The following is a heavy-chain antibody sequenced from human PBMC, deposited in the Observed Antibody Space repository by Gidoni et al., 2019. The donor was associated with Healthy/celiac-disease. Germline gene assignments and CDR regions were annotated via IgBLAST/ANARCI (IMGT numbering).Heavy chain of an antibody. CDR2: IYYMGST. CDR3: AREGPGEEYYYESSGFKNAFDI. V-gene: IGHV4-31*03. Sequence: QVQLQESGPGLVKPSQTLSLTCTVSGGSISSGGYYWSWTRQHPGKGLAWIGYIYYMGSTYYNPSLKSRVTISVDTAKNQFSLKLSSVTAADTAVYYCAREGPGEEYYYESSGFKNAFDIWGQGTMVTVSS. CDR1: GGSISSGGYY. J-gene: IGHJ3*02. D-gene: IGHD3-22*01.